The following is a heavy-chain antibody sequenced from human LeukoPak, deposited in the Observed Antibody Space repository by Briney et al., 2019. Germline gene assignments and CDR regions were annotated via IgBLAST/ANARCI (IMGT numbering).Heavy chain of an antibody. CDR2: VYSGADT. CDR3: ARESLVGAIDY. J-gene: IGHJ4*02. D-gene: IGHD1-26*01. V-gene: IGHV3-53*01. Sequence: PGGSLRLSCAASGFTVSASYMSWVRQAPEKGLEWVSVVYSGADTYYADSAKGRFTISRDNSKNTLYLQMNGLRAEDTALYYCARESLVGAIDYWGQGTLVTVSS. CDR1: GFTVSASY.